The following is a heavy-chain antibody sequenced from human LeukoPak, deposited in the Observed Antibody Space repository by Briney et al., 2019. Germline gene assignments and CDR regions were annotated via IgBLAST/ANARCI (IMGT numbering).Heavy chain of an antibody. CDR3: AKDRGSGGSCDY. J-gene: IGHJ4*02. Sequence: GGSLRLSCAASGFTFSSYAMSWVRQAPGKGLEWVSAVSGSGGSTYYADSVKGRFTISRDNSKNTLYLQMNSLRAEDTAVYYCAKDRGSGGSCDYWGQGTLVTVSS. D-gene: IGHD2-15*01. V-gene: IGHV3-23*01. CDR2: VSGSGGST. CDR1: GFTFSSYA.